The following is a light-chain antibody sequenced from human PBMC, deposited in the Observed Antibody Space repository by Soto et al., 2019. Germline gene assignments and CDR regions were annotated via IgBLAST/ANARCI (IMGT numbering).Light chain of an antibody. J-gene: IGLJ1*01. CDR1: SSNIGAGYD. CDR3: QSYDSSLSGYV. V-gene: IGLV1-40*01. Sequence: QSVLTQPPSVSGAPGQRVTISCTGSSSNIGAGYDVHWYQQLPGTAPKLLLYNDNNRPSGVPDRISGSKSGTSASLAITGLQAEDEADYYCQSYDSSLSGYVFGTGTKPTVL. CDR2: NDN.